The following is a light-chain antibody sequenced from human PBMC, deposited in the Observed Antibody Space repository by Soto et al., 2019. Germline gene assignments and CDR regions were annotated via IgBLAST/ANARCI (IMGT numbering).Light chain of an antibody. CDR2: GAS. J-gene: IGKJ2*01. Sequence: EIVLTQSPGTLSLSPGERATLSCSASQSVSSSYLAWYQQKPGQAPRLLIYGASTRATGIPARFSGSGSGTEFTLTISSLQSEDFAVYYCQQYFNWPPYTFGQGTKVDI. CDR3: QQYFNWPPYT. CDR1: QSVSSSY. V-gene: IGKV3-15*01.